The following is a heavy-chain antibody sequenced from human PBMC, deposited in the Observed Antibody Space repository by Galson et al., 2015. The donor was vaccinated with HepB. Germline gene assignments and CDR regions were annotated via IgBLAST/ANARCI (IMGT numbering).Heavy chain of an antibody. CDR3: ARDGGDYDVDY. Sequence: SLRLSCAASGFTFSSYWMSWVRQAPGKGLEWVANIKQDGSEKYYVDSVTGRFTISRDNAKNSLYLQMNSLRAEDTAVYYCARDGGDYDVDYWGQGTLVTVSS. J-gene: IGHJ4*02. D-gene: IGHD4-17*01. CDR1: GFTFSSYW. CDR2: IKQDGSEK. V-gene: IGHV3-7*03.